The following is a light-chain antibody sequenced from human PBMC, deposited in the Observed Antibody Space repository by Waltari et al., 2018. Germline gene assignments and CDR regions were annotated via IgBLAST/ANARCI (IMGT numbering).Light chain of an antibody. CDR1: QDINNY. V-gene: IGKV1-33*01. Sequence: DIQMTQTPSSLSASVGDRVTISCQASQDINNYLNWYQQKPGKAPKLLIYDASNLEIGVPSRFSGGGSGTDFTVSITSLQPEDIATYYCQQYENLPLTFGQGTRLEI. CDR2: DAS. CDR3: QQYENLPLT. J-gene: IGKJ5*01.